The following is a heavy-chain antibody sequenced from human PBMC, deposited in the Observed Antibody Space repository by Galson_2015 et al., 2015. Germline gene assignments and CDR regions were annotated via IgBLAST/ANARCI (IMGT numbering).Heavy chain of an antibody. V-gene: IGHV1-2*06. CDR3: AREYCTTVRCSYYYFDY. CDR2: INPNTGGT. Sequence: SVKVSCKASGYTFIGFYMHWVRQAPGQGLEWMGRINPNTGGTNYAQKFQGRVTMSRDTSISTAYMELSRLRSDDTAVYYCAREYCTTVRCSYYYFDYWGQGTLVTVSS. J-gene: IGHJ4*02. CDR1: GYTFIGFY. D-gene: IGHD2-8*01.